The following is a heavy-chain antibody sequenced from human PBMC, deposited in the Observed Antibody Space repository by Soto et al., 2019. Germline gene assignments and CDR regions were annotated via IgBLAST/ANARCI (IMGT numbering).Heavy chain of an antibody. D-gene: IGHD2-21*02. CDR1: SGSISSSSYY. CDR2: MYYSGST. V-gene: IGHV4-39*01. Sequence: QLQLQESGPGLVKPSETLSLTCTVSSGSISSSSYYWGWIRQPPGKGLEWIGSMYYSGSTYYNPSLESRLTGPLYTPRNQFPLRLRSVTAADTAVYYCARRSLYGGNSNWYFDLWGRGTLVTVSS. J-gene: IGHJ2*01. CDR3: ARRSLYGGNSNWYFDL.